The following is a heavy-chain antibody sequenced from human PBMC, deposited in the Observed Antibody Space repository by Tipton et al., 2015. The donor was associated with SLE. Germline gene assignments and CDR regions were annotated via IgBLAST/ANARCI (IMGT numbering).Heavy chain of an antibody. CDR2: ISSNGGST. Sequence: SLRLSCAASGFTFSSYAMHWVRQAPGKGLEYVSAISSNGGSTYYADSVKGRFTISRDNSKNTLYLQMGSLRAEDMAVYYCARGGGSYYYFDYWGQGTLVTVSS. V-gene: IGHV3-64*02. J-gene: IGHJ4*02. CDR3: ARGGGSYYYFDY. CDR1: GFTFSSYA. D-gene: IGHD1-26*01.